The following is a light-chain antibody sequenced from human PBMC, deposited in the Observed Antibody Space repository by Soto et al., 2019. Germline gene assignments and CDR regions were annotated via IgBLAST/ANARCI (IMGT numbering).Light chain of an antibody. CDR3: SSFAGTHSPIL. CDR2: EVS. V-gene: IGLV2-8*01. J-gene: IGLJ3*02. CDR1: SSDVGGYDY. Sequence: QSALTQPPSASGSPGQSVAISCTGASSDVGGYDYVSWYQQHPGKVPKLIIYEVSKRPSGVPDRFSGSKSGNTASLTVSGLKAKDEADYYCSSFAGTHSPILFGGGTKLTVL.